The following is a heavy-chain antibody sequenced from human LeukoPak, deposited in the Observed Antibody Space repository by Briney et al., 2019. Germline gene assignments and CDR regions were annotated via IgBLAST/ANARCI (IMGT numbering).Heavy chain of an antibody. CDR2: ISSSGSTI. J-gene: IGHJ4*02. V-gene: IGHV3-48*04. D-gene: IGHD4-23*01. CDR3: ARDYGGSSPFDY. Sequence: PGGSLRLSCAASGFTFSSYGMSWVRQAPGKGLEWVSYISSSGSTIYYADSVKGRFTISRDNAKNSLYLQMNSLRAEDTAVYYCARDYGGSSPFDYWGQGTLVTVSS. CDR1: GFTFSSYG.